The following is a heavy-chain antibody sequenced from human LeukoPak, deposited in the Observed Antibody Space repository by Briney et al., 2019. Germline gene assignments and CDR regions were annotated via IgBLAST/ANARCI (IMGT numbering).Heavy chain of an antibody. CDR3: GKDARPLNPSWAHFDS. V-gene: IGHV3-23*01. D-gene: IGHD6-13*01. CDR1: RLTFNIHD. Sequence: GGSVRLSCAAWRLTFNIHDMRCVRHASAKGLEGVSSFGGGNDIHDAESVKGRFTGWRAEAKTTVYLQINSLRVEDTAIYLCGKDARPLNPSWAHFDSWGQGTLVTVSS. CDR2: FGGGNDI. J-gene: IGHJ4*02.